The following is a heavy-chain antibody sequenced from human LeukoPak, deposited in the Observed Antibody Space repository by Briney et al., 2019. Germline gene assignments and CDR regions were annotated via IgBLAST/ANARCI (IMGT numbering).Heavy chain of an antibody. CDR3: ARNLGSGWYYDY. D-gene: IGHD6-19*01. Sequence: SETLSLTCTVSGGSISSYYWSWIRQPPGKGLEWIGYMYYSGSTNYNPSLRSRVTISVDTSKSQFSLKPSSVTAADTAVYYCARNLGSGWYYDYWGQGILVTVSS. CDR2: MYYSGST. J-gene: IGHJ4*02. CDR1: GGSISSYY. V-gene: IGHV4-59*08.